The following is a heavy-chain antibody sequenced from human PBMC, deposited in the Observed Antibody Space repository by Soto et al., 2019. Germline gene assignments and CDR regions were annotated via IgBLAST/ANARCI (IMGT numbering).Heavy chain of an antibody. V-gene: IGHV1-18*01. J-gene: IGHJ4*02. CDR1: GYTFTSYG. CDR3: ARDRRDGYNTFDY. CDR2: ISAYNGNT. D-gene: IGHD5-12*01. Sequence: ASVKVSCKASGYTFTSYGISWVRQAPGQGLEWMGWISAYNGNTNYAQKFQGRVTMTRDTSTSTVYMELSSLRSEDTAVYYCARDRRDGYNTFDYWGQGTLVTVSS.